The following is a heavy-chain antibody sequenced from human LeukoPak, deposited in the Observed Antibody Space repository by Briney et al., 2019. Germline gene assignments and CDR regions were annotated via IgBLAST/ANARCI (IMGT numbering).Heavy chain of an antibody. CDR3: ARRGYYYDSSGYREKAFDY. Sequence: ASVKVSCKASGYTFTGYYMHWVRQAPGQGLEWMGWINPNSGGTNYAQRFQGRVTMTRDTSSSTAYMELSRLRSDDTAMFYCARRGYYYDSSGYREKAFDYWGQGTLVTVSS. V-gene: IGHV1-2*02. J-gene: IGHJ4*02. CDR1: GYTFTGYY. CDR2: INPNSGGT. D-gene: IGHD3-22*01.